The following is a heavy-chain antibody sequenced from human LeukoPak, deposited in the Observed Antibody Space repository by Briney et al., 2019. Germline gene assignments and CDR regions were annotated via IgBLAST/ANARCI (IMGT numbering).Heavy chain of an antibody. D-gene: IGHD3-22*01. Sequence: PSETLSLTCAVYGGSFSGYYWSWIRQPPGKGLEWIGEINHSGSTNYNPSLKSRVTISVDTSKSQFSLKLSSVTAADTAVYYCARTNTYYYDSSGYSYFDYWGQGTLVTVSS. CDR2: INHSGST. CDR1: GGSFSGYY. J-gene: IGHJ4*02. CDR3: ARTNTYYYDSSGYSYFDY. V-gene: IGHV4-34*01.